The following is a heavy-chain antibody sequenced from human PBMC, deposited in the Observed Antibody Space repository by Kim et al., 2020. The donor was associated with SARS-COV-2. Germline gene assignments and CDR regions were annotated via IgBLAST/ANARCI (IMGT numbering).Heavy chain of an antibody. D-gene: IGHD2-21*01. CDR3: AKDVAGSICGGDCYRDAGSDY. V-gene: IGHV3-23*01. CDR1: GFTFRSYA. CDR2: VNPDGSAT. J-gene: IGHJ4*02. Sequence: GGSLRLSCTASGFTFRSYAMAWVRQAPGKGLEWVSTVNPDGSATHYADSVKGRFTISRDMSKNTVSLQMDSLRAEDTAVYYCAKDVAGSICGGDCYRDAGSDYWGQGTLVIVSS.